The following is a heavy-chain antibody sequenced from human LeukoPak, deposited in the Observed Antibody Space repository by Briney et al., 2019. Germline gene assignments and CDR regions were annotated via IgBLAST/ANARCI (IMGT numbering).Heavy chain of an antibody. CDR2: ISNDGGGT. CDR3: AKGSSGYFFDL. CDR1: GFIFNNYG. Sequence: GGSLRLSCAASGFIFNNYGLVWVRQAPGEGLEWVSAISNDGGGTTYADFVKGRFSVSRDNSKNTLFLQMNSLRAEDTAIYYCAKGSSGYFFDLWGQGTLVTVSS. J-gene: IGHJ4*02. V-gene: IGHV3-23*01. D-gene: IGHD3-22*01.